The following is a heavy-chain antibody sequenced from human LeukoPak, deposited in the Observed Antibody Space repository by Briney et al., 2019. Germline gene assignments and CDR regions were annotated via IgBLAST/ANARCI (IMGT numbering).Heavy chain of an antibody. J-gene: IGHJ3*02. CDR1: GGSFSGYY. Sequence: PSETLSLACAVYGGSFSGYYWSWIRQPPGKGLEWIGEINHSGSTNYNPSLKSRVTISVDTSKNQFSLKLSSVTAADTAVYYCARNVDAFDIWGQGTMVTVSS. CDR3: ARNVDAFDI. CDR2: INHSGST. V-gene: IGHV4-34*01.